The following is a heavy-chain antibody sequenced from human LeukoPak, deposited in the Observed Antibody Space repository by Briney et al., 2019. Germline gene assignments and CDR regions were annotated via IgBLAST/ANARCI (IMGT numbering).Heavy chain of an antibody. CDR1: GFTFSSYW. CDR2: IKQDGSEK. CDR3: AREEVRITGNGFDP. J-gene: IGHJ5*02. V-gene: IGHV3-7*01. D-gene: IGHD1-20*01. Sequence: GGSLRLSCAASGFTFSSYWMSWVRQAPGKGLEWVANIKQDGSEKYYVDSVKGRFTISRDNAKNSLYLQMNSLRAEDTAVYYCAREEVRITGNGFDPWGQGTLVTVSS.